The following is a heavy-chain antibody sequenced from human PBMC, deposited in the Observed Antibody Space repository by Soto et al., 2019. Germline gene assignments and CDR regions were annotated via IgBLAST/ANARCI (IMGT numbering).Heavy chain of an antibody. J-gene: IGHJ3*02. CDR2: IKYSGTT. CDR1: GGSISSSRCH. V-gene: IGHV4-39*01. Sequence: SETLSLTCTVSGGSISSSRCHWGWIRQPPGKGLEWIASIKYSGTTFYNPSLKSRVTLSVDTSKNQFALKLSSVTAAETAVYPCERKGLTGSYYDAFDIWGHGKMVNVS. D-gene: IGHD1-26*01. CDR3: ERKGLTGSYYDAFDI.